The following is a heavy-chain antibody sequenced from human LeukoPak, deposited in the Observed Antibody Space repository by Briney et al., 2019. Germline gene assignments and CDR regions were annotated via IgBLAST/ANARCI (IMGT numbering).Heavy chain of an antibody. V-gene: IGHV4-59*13. CDR3: ARGLPARDAFDV. D-gene: IGHD6-6*01. CDR2: VFYSGNT. Sequence: SETLSLTCTVSGGSISSFYWNWIRQPPGKGLEWVGYVFYSGNTNYNPSLGSRVTISEDTSKNQFSLNLNSLTAADTAVYYCARGLPARDAFDVWGQGTVVTVSS. J-gene: IGHJ3*01. CDR1: GGSISSFY.